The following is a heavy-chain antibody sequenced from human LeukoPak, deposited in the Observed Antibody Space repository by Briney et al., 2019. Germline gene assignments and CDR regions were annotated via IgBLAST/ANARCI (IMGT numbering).Heavy chain of an antibody. CDR2: INHSGST. CDR3: ARHRGGGSCYSDY. D-gene: IGHD2-15*01. CDR1: GGSFSGYY. V-gene: IGHV4-34*01. J-gene: IGHJ4*02. Sequence: SETLSLTCAVYGGSFSGYYWSWIRQPPGKGLEWIGEINHSGSTNYNPSLKSRVTISVDTSKNQFSLKLSSVTAADTAVYYCARHRGGGSCYSDYWGQGTLVTVSS.